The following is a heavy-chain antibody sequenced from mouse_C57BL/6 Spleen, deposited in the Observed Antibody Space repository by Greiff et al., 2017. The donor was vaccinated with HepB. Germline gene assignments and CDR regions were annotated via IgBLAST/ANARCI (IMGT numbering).Heavy chain of an antibody. J-gene: IGHJ1*03. CDR3: AREGASYGYFDV. CDR1: GYSITSGYY. CDR2: ISYDGSN. Sequence: DVKLQESGPGLVKPSQSLSLTCSVTGYSITSGYYWHWIRQFPGNKLEWMGYISYDGSNNYNPSLKNRISITSDTSKNQFFLKLNSVTTEDTATYYCAREGASYGYFDVWGTGTTVTVSS. D-gene: IGHD3-1*01. V-gene: IGHV3-6*01.